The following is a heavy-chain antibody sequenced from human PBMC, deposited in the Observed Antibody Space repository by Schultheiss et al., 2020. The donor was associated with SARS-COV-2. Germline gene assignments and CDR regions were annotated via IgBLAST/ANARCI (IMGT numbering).Heavy chain of an antibody. V-gene: IGHV3-23*01. Sequence: GGSLRLSCAASGFTFSSYAMSWVRQAPGKGLEWVSAISGSGGSTYYADSVKGRFTISRDNSKNTLYLQMNSLRAEDTAVYYCARDKVQTPGYYYYGMDVWGQGTTVTVSS. D-gene: IGHD1-1*01. CDR1: GFTFSSYA. CDR3: ARDKVQTPGYYYYGMDV. CDR2: ISGSGGST. J-gene: IGHJ6*02.